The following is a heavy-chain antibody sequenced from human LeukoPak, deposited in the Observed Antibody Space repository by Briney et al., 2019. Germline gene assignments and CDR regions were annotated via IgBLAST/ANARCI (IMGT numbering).Heavy chain of an antibody. CDR1: GYTFTGYY. D-gene: IGHD2-2*01. V-gene: IGHV1-2*02. J-gene: IGHJ6*03. Sequence: ASVKVSCKASGYTFTGYYMHWVRQAPGQGLEWMGWINPNSGGTNYAQKFQGRVTMTRDTSISTAYMELSRLRSDDTAVYYCAREGPAAMSGNYYYYYYMDVWGKGTTVTISS. CDR3: AREGPAAMSGNYYYYYYMDV. CDR2: INPNSGGT.